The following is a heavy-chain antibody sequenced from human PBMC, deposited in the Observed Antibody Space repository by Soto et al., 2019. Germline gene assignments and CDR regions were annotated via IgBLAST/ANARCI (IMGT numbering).Heavy chain of an antibody. CDR2: ISHSGST. V-gene: IGHV4-4*02. J-gene: IGHJ4*02. Sequence: SETLSLTCAVSGASISNTYWWSWVRQAPGKGLQWIGQISHSGSTNYSPSFKSRVTISLDKSKNQFSLRLTSLTAADTAMYYCAREKVPEHYNVFDLWGQVTLLTVSS. D-gene: IGHD1-1*01. CDR1: GASISNTYW. CDR3: AREKVPEHYNVFDL.